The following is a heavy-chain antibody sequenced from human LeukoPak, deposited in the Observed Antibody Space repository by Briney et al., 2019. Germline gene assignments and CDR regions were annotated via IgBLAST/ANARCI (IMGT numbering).Heavy chain of an antibody. Sequence: SETLSLTCTVSGGSISSYYWSWIRQPPGEGLEWIGYIYYSGSTNYNPSLKSRVTISLDTSKNQFSLKLSSVTAADTAVYYCARAGYSGLDYWGQGTLVTVSS. CDR2: IYYSGST. D-gene: IGHD5-18*01. J-gene: IGHJ4*02. CDR1: GGSISSYY. V-gene: IGHV4-59*01. CDR3: ARAGYSGLDY.